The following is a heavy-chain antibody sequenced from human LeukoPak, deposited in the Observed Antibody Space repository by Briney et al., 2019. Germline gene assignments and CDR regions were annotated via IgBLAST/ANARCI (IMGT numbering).Heavy chain of an antibody. D-gene: IGHD5-24*01. CDR2: IRYDGSNT. CDR3: AKDQSQFFHY. CDR1: GFTFSSYG. V-gene: IGHV3-30*02. J-gene: IGHJ4*02. Sequence: GGSLRLSCATSGFTFSSYGMHWVRHGPGKGLEWVAFIRYDGSNTYYADSVKGRFTISRDSSKNTLHLQMNSLRSEDTAVYYCAKDQSQFFHYWGQGTLVTVSS.